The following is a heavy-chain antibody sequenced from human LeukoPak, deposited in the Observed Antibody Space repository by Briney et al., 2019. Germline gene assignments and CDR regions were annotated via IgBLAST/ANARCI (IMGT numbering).Heavy chain of an antibody. CDR1: GGSFSGYY. D-gene: IGHD1-14*01. V-gene: IGHV4-34*01. Sequence: SETLSLTCAVYGGSFSGYYWSWIRQPPGKGLEWIGEINHSGSTNYNPSLKSRVTISVDTSKNQFSLKLSSVTAADTAVYYCARGWPARTNPYYFDYWGQGTLVTVSS. CDR2: INHSGST. CDR3: ARGWPARTNPYYFDY. J-gene: IGHJ4*02.